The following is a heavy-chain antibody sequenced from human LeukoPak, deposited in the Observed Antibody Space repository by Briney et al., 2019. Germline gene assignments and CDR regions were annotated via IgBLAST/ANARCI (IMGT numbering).Heavy chain of an antibody. CDR2: INSNSGGT. J-gene: IGHJ5*02. CDR1: GYTFTGYY. CDR3: AREKVEGANWFDP. D-gene: IGHD2-15*01. Sequence: ASVKVSCKDSGYTFTGYYMHWVRQAPGQGLEWMGWINSNSGGTNYAQKFQGRVTMTRDTSISTVYMELSRLRSDDTAVYYCAREKVEGANWFDPWGRGTLVTVFS. V-gene: IGHV1-2*02.